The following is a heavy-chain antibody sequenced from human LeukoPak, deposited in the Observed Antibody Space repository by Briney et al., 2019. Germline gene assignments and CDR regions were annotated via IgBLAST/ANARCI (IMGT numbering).Heavy chain of an antibody. CDR3: ARYTAMDYEGGEGFDY. CDR1: GFTFSSYS. V-gene: IGHV3-21*01. J-gene: IGHJ4*02. D-gene: IGHD5-18*01. CDR2: ISSSSSYI. Sequence: PGGSLRLSCAASGFTFSSYSMNWVRQAPGKGLEWVSSISSSSSYIYYADSVKGRFTISRDNSKNTLYLQMNSLRAEDAAVYYCARYTAMDYEGGEGFDYWGQGTLVTVSS.